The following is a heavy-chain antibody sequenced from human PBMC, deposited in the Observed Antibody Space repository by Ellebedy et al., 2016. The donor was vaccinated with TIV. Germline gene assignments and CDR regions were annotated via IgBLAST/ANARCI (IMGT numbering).Heavy chain of an antibody. CDR2: ISASGLST. V-gene: IGHV3-23*01. CDR3: AKPIGQMTQFQHTLDV. CDR1: GFTFSMFS. J-gene: IGHJ6*02. Sequence: GESLKISCAASGFTFSMFSMSWVRQAPGKGLEWVSAISASGLSTYYADSVKGRFTISRDNSKSTLSLQMNSLRAEDTAVYYCAKPIGQMTQFQHTLDVWGQGTTVTVSS. D-gene: IGHD2-21*01.